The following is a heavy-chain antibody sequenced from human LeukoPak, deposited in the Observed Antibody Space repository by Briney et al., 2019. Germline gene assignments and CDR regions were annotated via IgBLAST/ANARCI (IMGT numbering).Heavy chain of an antibody. CDR2: VYRSGDT. CDR3: AKQVPYGSGSRGPDY. D-gene: IGHD3-10*01. Sequence: SETLSLTCAVSGGSINNNKWWSWVRQPPGKGLEWIGEVYRSGDTNYNPSLKSRVTISVDTSKNQFSLKLSSVTAADTAVYYCAKQVPYGSGSRGPDYWGQGTLVTVSS. V-gene: IGHV4-4*02. CDR1: GGSINNNKW. J-gene: IGHJ4*02.